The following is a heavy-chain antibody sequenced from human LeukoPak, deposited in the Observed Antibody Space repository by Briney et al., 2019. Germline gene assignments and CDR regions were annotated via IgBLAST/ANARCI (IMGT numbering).Heavy chain of an antibody. J-gene: IGHJ4*02. CDR2: ISYDGSNK. CDR3: ARVHYSGSYPVDY. Sequence: PGGSLRLSCAASGFTFSSYGMHWVRQAPGKGPEWVAVISYDGSNKYYADSVKGRFTISRDNSNNTLYLQMNSLRADDTAVYHCARVHYSGSYPVDYWGQGTLVTVSS. CDR1: GFTFSSYG. D-gene: IGHD3-10*01. V-gene: IGHV3-30*04.